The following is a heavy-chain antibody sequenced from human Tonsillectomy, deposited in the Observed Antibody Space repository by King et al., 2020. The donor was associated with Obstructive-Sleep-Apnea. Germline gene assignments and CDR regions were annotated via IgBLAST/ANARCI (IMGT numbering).Heavy chain of an antibody. CDR1: GFSLSTTGMC. D-gene: IGHD6-13*01. CDR2: IDWDDDK. J-gene: IGHJ6*02. V-gene: IGHV2-70*11. CDR3: ARCTIPAAGTGVAMDV. Sequence: VTLKESGPALVKPTQTLTLTCTFSGFSLSTTGMCVSWSRQPPGKALEWLARIDWDDDKYNSTSMNTRHTISKDTSKNQVVLTLPNMDPVDTGTYYRARCTIPAAGTGVAMDVWGQGTTVTVSS.